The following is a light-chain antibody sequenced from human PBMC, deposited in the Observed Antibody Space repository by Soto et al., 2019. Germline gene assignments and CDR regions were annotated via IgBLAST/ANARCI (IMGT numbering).Light chain of an antibody. Sequence: DIQMTQSPSTLSASVGDRVTITCRASQRIDSWLAWYQQKPGKTPKVLISKASILESGVPSRFSGSASGIEFTLTISNLQTDDFATYYCQQYGANSPWTFGQGTKVEIK. CDR2: KAS. CDR1: QRIDSW. CDR3: QQYGANSPWT. J-gene: IGKJ1*01. V-gene: IGKV1-5*03.